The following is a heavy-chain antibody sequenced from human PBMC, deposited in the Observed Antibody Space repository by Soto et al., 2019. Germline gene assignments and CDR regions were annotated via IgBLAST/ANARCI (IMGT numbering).Heavy chain of an antibody. Sequence: QLVESGGGLVQPGRSLRLSCTASGFTFDDYPMHWVRQRPGQGLEWVSGITWNSANVGYADSVRGRFTISRDNAKNSLFLQMDNLRPEDTAFYFCAKGGYCTDGSCYIEFAPRGQGTLVTVSS. J-gene: IGHJ5*02. CDR1: GFTFDDYP. CDR2: ITWNSANV. V-gene: IGHV3-9*01. D-gene: IGHD2-15*01. CDR3: AKGGYCTDGSCYIEFAP.